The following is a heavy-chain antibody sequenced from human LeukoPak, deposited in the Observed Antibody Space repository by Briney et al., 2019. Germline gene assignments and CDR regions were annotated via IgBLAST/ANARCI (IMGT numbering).Heavy chain of an antibody. CDR1: GGSISSGGYS. CDR3: ARRSQAMSASLDY. J-gene: IGHJ4*02. CDR2: IYHSGST. Sequence: PSQTLSLTCAVSGGSISSGGYSWSWIRQPPGKGLEWIGYIYHSGSTYYNPSLKSRVTISVDRSKSQFSLKLSSVTAADTAVYYCARRSQAMSASLDYWGQGTLVTVSS. V-gene: IGHV4-30-2*01. D-gene: IGHD2-2*01.